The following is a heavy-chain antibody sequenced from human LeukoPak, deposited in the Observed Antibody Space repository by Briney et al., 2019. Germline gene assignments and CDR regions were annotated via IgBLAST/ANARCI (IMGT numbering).Heavy chain of an antibody. CDR2: IYYSGST. J-gene: IGHJ3*02. D-gene: IGHD3-10*01. CDR1: GGSISSSSYY. Sequence: SETLSLTCTVSGGSISSSSYYWGWIRQPPGKGLEWIGSIYYSGSTNYNPSLKSRVTISVDTSENRFSLKLSSVTAADTAVYYCARVDGSGSYPDAFDIWGQGTMVTVSS. V-gene: IGHV4-39*07. CDR3: ARVDGSGSYPDAFDI.